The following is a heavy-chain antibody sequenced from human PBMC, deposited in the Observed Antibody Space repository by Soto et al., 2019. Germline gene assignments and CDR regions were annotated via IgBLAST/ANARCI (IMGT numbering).Heavy chain of an antibody. V-gene: IGHV3-7*01. D-gene: IGHD2-15*01. CDR3: ARDRYCSGGSCYSYFDY. CDR2: IKQDGSEK. Sequence: GSLRLSCAASGFTFSSYWMSWVRQAPGKGLEWVANIKQDGSEKYYVDSVKGRFTISRDNAKNSLYLQMNSLRAEDTAVYYCARDRYCSGGSCYSYFDYWGQGTLVTVSS. CDR1: GFTFSSYW. J-gene: IGHJ4*02.